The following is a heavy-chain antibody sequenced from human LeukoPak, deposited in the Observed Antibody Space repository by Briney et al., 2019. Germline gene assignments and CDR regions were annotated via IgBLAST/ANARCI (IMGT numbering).Heavy chain of an antibody. CDR3: SRGSIENGSGRYIDY. CDR2: ARNRAYGGAT. V-gene: IGHV3-49*04. D-gene: IGHD6-19*01. Sequence: GGSLRLSCTTSGFTFGDYAVAWVRQAPGKGLEWVGFARNRAYGGATEYAASAKGRFTISRDDSRNIAYLQMSGLQTDDTAVYYCSRGSIENGSGRYIDYWGQGTLVSVSS. CDR1: GFTFGDYA. J-gene: IGHJ4*02.